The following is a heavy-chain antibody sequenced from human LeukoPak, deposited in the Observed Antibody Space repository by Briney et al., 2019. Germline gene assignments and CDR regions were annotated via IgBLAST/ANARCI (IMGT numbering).Heavy chain of an antibody. J-gene: IGHJ5*02. V-gene: IGHV3-53*05. CDR3: ARNWFDP. CDR1: GFPFSSYW. Sequence: GGSLRLSCAASGFPFSSYWMHWVRQAPGKGLVWLSGIYSGGSTYYADSVKGRFTISRDKSKNTVYLQMNSLRFEDTAMYYCARNWFDPWGQGTLVTVSS. CDR2: IYSGGST.